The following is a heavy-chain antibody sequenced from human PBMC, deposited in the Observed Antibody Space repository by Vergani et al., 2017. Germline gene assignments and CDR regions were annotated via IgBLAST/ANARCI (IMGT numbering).Heavy chain of an antibody. CDR1: GYIFSNYW. CDR3: ARMGTYWDHYYMDV. CDR2: IYPGDSKP. Sequence: EVHLVQSGAEVKKPGESLKISCGGSGYIFSNYWIAWVRQMPGKGLEWMGIIYPGDSKPKYNPSFQGQVTVSADKSISTAYLQWNTLQAPDTAIYYCARMGTYWDHYYMDVSSKRTTVTVSS. D-gene: IGHD2-21*01. V-gene: IGHV5-51*03. J-gene: IGHJ6*03.